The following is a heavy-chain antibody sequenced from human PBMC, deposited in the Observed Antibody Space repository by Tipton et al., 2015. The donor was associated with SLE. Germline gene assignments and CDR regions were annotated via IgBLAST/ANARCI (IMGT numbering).Heavy chain of an antibody. Sequence: QLVQSGAEVKKPGASVKVSCKASGYTFTSYAISWVRQAPGQGLEWMGRIIPIFGIANYAQKFQGRVTITADESTSTAYMELSSLRSEDTAVYYCTRGGAGSWGDFDYWGQGTLVTVSS. V-gene: IGHV1-69*18. D-gene: IGHD6-13*01. CDR3: TRGGAGSWGDFDY. CDR2: IIPIFGIA. J-gene: IGHJ4*02. CDR1: GYTFTSYA.